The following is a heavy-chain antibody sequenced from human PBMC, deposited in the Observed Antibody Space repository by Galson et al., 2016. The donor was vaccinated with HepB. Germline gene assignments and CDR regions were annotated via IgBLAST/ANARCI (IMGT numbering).Heavy chain of an antibody. J-gene: IGHJ4*02. CDR1: GLTFSIYA. CDR2: IGGSGGGT. Sequence: SLRLSCAASGLTFSIYAMSWVRQAPGKGLEWVSGIGGSGGGTYYADSVKGRFTISRDDSKNTLYLQMNSLRAEDTALYYGAKDKWRSSHDYWGQGTLVTVSS. D-gene: IGHD1-26*01. V-gene: IGHV3-23*01. CDR3: AKDKWRSSHDY.